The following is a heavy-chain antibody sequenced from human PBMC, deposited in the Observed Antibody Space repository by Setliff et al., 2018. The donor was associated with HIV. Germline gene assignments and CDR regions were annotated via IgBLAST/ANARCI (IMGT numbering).Heavy chain of an antibody. CDR3: ARSSSGPRRCFDS. CDR2: IYFTGST. V-gene: IGHV4-39*01. J-gene: IGHJ4*02. Sequence: SETLSLTCTVYGGSISDSSYYWGWIRQPPGKGLEWIGSIYFTGSTYSNPSLESRVTISVDTSKSQFSLKLNSVTAADTAVYYCARSSSGPRRCFDSWGQGTLVTVSS. CDR1: GGSISDSSYY. D-gene: IGHD6-19*01.